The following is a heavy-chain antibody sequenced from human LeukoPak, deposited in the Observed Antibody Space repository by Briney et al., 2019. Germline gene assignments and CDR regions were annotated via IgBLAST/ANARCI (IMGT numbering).Heavy chain of an antibody. J-gene: IGHJ4*01. CDR3: AKSGGYGLIDY. D-gene: IGHD6-25*01. Sequence: SETLPLTCNVSGVSISGSSYYWGWIRQPPGTGLEWIGSIYSSGSTYYNSSLKSRVTISIDTSKNQVSLKMSSVTAADTAVYYCAKSGGYGLIDYWGQGTLVTVSS. CDR2: IYSSGST. V-gene: IGHV4-39*01. CDR1: GVSISGSSYY.